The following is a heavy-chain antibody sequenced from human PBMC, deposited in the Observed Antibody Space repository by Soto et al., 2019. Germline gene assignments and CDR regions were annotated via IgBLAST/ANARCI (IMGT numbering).Heavy chain of an antibody. CDR2: IWYDGSNK. J-gene: IGHJ6*02. D-gene: IGHD3-3*01. CDR1: GFTFSSYG. Sequence: GGSLRLSCAASGFTFSSYGMHWVRQAPGKGLEWVAVIWYDGSNKYYADSVKGRFTISRDNSKNTLYLQMNSLRAEDKAVYYCARDGPMYYDFWSGYYSGKNKSSLREEYYYYYYGMDVWGQGTTVTVSS. CDR3: ARDGPMYYDFWSGYYSGKNKSSLREEYYYYYYGMDV. V-gene: IGHV3-33*01.